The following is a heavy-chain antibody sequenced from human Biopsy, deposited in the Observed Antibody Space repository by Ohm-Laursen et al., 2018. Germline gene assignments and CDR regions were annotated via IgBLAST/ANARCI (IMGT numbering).Heavy chain of an antibody. CDR2: IYDRGSTA. V-gene: IGHV4-61*01. Sequence: PGTLSLTCIVSGDSVSSGSFYWTWIRQAPGQGLEYIGYIYDRGSTANYNPSVESRVTMSVDMPKNQFSLKLSSVTAADTAIYYCARGMRSSGWPYFDSWGQGTLVTVSS. D-gene: IGHD6-19*01. CDR3: ARGMRSSGWPYFDS. CDR1: GDSVSSGSFY. J-gene: IGHJ4*02.